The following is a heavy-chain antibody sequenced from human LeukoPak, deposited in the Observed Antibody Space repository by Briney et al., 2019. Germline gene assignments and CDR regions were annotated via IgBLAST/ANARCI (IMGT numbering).Heavy chain of an antibody. CDR2: ISSSGSTI. V-gene: IGHV3-48*03. J-gene: IGHJ4*02. CDR3: ARQTTYGDYGY. CDR1: GFTFSSYE. Sequence: PGGSLRLSCAASGFTFSSYEMNWVRQAPGKGLEWVSYISSSGSTIYYADSVKGRFTISRDNAKNSLYLQMNSLRAEDTAVYYCARQTTYGDYGYWGQGTLVTVSS. D-gene: IGHD4-17*01.